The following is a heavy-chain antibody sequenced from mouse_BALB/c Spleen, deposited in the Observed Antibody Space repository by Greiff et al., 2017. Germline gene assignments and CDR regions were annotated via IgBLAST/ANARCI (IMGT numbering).Heavy chain of an antibody. CDR2: IDPANGNT. Sequence: VQLQQSGAELVKPGASVKLSCTASGFNIKDTYMHWVKRRPEQGLEWIGRIDPANGNTKYDPKFQGKATITADTSSNTAYLQLSSLTSEDTAVYYCESLLRPFDYWGQGTTLTVSS. CDR3: ESLLRPFDY. J-gene: IGHJ2*01. V-gene: IGHV14-3*02. CDR1: GFNIKDTY. D-gene: IGHD1-2*01.